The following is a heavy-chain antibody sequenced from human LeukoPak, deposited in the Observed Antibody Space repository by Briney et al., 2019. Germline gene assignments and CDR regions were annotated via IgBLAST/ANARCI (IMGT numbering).Heavy chain of an antibody. CDR1: GGSISSYY. Sequence: PSETLSLTCTVSGGSISSYYWSWIRQPPGKGLEWIGYIYYTGSTIYNPSLKSRVTISVDRSKNQFSLKLRSVTAADTAVYHCARVGAVTTSGVIIPKWASDFWGQGTMVTVSS. V-gene: IGHV4-59*01. J-gene: IGHJ3*01. CDR3: ARVGAVTTSGVIIPKWASDF. D-gene: IGHD3-3*01. CDR2: IYYTGST.